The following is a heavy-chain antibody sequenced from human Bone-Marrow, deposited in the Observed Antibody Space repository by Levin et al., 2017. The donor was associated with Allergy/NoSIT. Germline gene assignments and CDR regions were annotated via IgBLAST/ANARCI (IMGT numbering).Heavy chain of an antibody. J-gene: IGHJ4*02. Sequence: PGGSRRLSCSVSGDSISSSTYYWGWIRQPPGKGLEWIGSIYYTGTTYYNPSLKSRVTISVDTSKNQFSLNLRSVTAADTAVYYCARPLQIGNYGYWGQGTLVTVSS. V-gene: IGHV4-39*01. CDR2: IYYTGTT. CDR3: ARPLQIGNYGY. D-gene: IGHD1-7*01. CDR1: GDSISSSTYY.